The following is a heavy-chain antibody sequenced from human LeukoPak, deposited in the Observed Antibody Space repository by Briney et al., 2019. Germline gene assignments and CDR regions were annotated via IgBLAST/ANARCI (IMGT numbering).Heavy chain of an antibody. CDR1: GDSVSSNSAA. CDR2: TYYRSKWYN. J-gene: IGHJ6*04. D-gene: IGHD2-2*01. Sequence: SQTLSLTCAISGDSVSSNSAAWNWIRQSPSRGLEWLGRTYYRSKWYNDYAVSVKSRITINPDTSKNQFSLQLNSVTPEDTAVYYCARDRVLPAAMGISEGYYYYYGMDVWGKGTTVTVSS. V-gene: IGHV6-1*01. CDR3: ARDRVLPAAMGISEGYYYYYGMDV.